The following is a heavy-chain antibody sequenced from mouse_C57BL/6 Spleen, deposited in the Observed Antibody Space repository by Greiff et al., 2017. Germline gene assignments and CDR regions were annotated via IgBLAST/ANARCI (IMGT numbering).Heavy chain of an antibody. V-gene: IGHV3-8*01. CDR2: ISYSGST. Sequence: EVKLMESGPGLVKPSQSLTLTCSVTGYSITSDYWNWIRKFPGNKLEYMGYISYSGSTYYNPSLKSRISITRDTYKNQYFLQLNSVNTENTATYNCTRYREGYFDVWGTGATVTVSS. D-gene: IGHD3-1*01. CDR1: GYSITSDY. J-gene: IGHJ1*03. CDR3: TRYREGYFDV.